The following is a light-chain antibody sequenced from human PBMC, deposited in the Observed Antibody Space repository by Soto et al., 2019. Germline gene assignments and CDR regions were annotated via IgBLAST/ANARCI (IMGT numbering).Light chain of an antibody. CDR2: DVS. J-gene: IGLJ1*01. V-gene: IGLV2-11*01. CDR1: RSEVGGYNY. Sequence: QSALTQPRSVSGSPGQSVTMSCTGTRSEVGGYNYVSWYQKLPGKAPKLMIYDVSKRPSGVPDRFSGSKSGNTASLTISGLQAEDEADYYCCSFAGGYTFVFGSGTKVTV. CDR3: CSFAGGYTFV.